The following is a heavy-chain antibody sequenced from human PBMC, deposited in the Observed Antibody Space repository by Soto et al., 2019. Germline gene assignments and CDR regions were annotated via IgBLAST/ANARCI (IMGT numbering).Heavy chain of an antibody. Sequence: GGSLRLSCTVSGFAFNNYGINWVRQAPGKGLEWVSSISKSDYTYYSDSVKGRFAISRDDAKSSVSLQMNTLRVEDTAVYYCAREDSIIIPAVSDFWGQGTLVTVSS. CDR1: GFAFNNYG. V-gene: IGHV3-21*01. CDR2: ISKSDYT. J-gene: IGHJ4*02. D-gene: IGHD2-2*01. CDR3: AREDSIIIPAVSDF.